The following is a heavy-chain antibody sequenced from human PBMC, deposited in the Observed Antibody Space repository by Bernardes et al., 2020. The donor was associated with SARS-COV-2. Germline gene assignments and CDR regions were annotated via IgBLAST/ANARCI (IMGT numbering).Heavy chain of an antibody. CDR3: ARGSGANYYGSGRNGLDV. Sequence: GGSLRLSRAASGFSISYYYMNWMRQAPGKGLEWISYISSSNNAIYYADSVKGRFTISRDNAKNSLYLQMNSLRAEDTAVYYCARGSGANYYGSGRNGLDVWGQGTTVIVSS. D-gene: IGHD3-10*01. CDR1: GFSISYYY. V-gene: IGHV3-11*01. CDR2: ISSSNNAI. J-gene: IGHJ6*02.